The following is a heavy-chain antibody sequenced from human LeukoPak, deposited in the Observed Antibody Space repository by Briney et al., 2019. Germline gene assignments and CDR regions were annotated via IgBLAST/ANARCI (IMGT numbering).Heavy chain of an antibody. V-gene: IGHV3-23*01. Sequence: PGGSLRLSCAASGFAFRSYAMSWVRQAPGKGLEWVAAISGSGDSPYYADSVKGRFTISRDNSKNTLYLQMNSLRAEDTAVYYCARGVEPLAANTLAYWGHGTLVTVSS. J-gene: IGHJ4*01. CDR3: ARGVEPLAANTLAY. D-gene: IGHD1-14*01. CDR2: ISGSGDSP. CDR1: GFAFRSYA.